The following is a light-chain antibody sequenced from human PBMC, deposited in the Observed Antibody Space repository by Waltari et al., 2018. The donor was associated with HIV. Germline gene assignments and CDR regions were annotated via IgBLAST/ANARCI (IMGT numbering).Light chain of an antibody. V-gene: IGLV1-47*01. J-gene: IGLJ2*01. CDR3: VVWDDSLSGVV. Sequence: QSVVTQSPSASGTPGPSVTISCSGSSSTIGSNNVFWDQHLPGTATKLLIYRDNERPSGVPDRISGSRSVTSASLAISGLRSEDEAVYYCVVWDDSLSGVVFGGGTSLTVL. CDR2: RDN. CDR1: SSTIGSNN.